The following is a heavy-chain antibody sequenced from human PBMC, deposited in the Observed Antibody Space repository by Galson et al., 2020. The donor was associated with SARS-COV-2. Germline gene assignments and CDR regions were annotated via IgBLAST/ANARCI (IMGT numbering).Heavy chain of an antibody. D-gene: IGHD1-26*01. V-gene: IGHV4-61*02. Sequence: SETLSLTCTVSGGSISSNSYYWSWIRQPAGKGLEWIGRIYTSASTNYNPSLKSRVTISVDTSKNQFSLKLSSVTAADPAVYYCARESRWELYFGRWGQGTLVTVSS. CDR2: IYTSAST. CDR1: GGSISSNSYY. CDR3: ARESRWELYFGR. J-gene: IGHJ4*02.